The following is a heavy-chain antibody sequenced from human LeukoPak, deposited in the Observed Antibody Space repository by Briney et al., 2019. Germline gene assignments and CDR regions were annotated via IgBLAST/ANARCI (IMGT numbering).Heavy chain of an antibody. CDR1: GGTFSSYA. J-gene: IGHJ4*02. CDR3: ASGRTTTTCGGDCYRFDY. V-gene: IGHV1-69*05. D-gene: IGHD2-21*02. Sequence: ASVKVSCKASGGTFSSYAISWVRQAPGQGLEWMGGIIPIFGTANYAQKFQGRVTITTDESTSTAYMELSSLRSEDTAVYYCASGRTTTTCGGDCYRFDYWGQGTLVTVSS. CDR2: IIPIFGTA.